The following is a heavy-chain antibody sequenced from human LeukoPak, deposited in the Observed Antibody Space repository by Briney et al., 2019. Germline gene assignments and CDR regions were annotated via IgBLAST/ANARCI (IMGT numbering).Heavy chain of an antibody. CDR1: GYTFTGYY. Sequence: GASVKVSCKASGYTFTGYYMHWVRQAPGQGLEWMGWINPNSGGTNYAQKFQGRVTMTRDTSISTAYMELSRLRSDDTAVYYCARGGRHTIFGVVTPGWFDPWGQGTLVTVSS. V-gene: IGHV1-2*02. D-gene: IGHD3-3*01. CDR2: INPNSGGT. J-gene: IGHJ5*02. CDR3: ARGGRHTIFGVVTPGWFDP.